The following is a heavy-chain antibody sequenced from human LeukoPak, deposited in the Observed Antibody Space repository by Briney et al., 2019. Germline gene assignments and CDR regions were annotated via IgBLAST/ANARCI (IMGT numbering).Heavy chain of an antibody. Sequence: GGSLRLSCVASGFTFSRYGMHWVRQAPGKGLEWVAVISYDGSNKYYADSVKGRFTISRDNSKNTLYLQMNSLRGEDTAVYYCAKLGTTSVTTGYWGQGTLVTVSS. V-gene: IGHV3-30*18. CDR1: GFTFSRYG. CDR2: ISYDGSNK. CDR3: AKLGTTSVTTGY. J-gene: IGHJ4*02. D-gene: IGHD4-17*01.